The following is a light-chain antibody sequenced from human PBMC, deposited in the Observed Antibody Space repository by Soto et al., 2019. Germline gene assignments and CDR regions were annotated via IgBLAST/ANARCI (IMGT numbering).Light chain of an antibody. CDR1: SSNIGSTYD. Sequence: QSVLTQPPSVSGAPGQRVTISCTGSSSNIGSTYDVQWYQQLPGTAPKLLIHGNTNRPSGVPDRFSGSKSGTSASLAITGLQADDVADYFWQSYDDSLSVHYVFGSGTKLTV. V-gene: IGLV1-40*01. CDR3: QSYDDSLSVHYV. CDR2: GNT. J-gene: IGLJ1*01.